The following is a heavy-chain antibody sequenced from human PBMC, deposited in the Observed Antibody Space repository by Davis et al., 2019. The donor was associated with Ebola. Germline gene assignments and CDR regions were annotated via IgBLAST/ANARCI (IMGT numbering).Heavy chain of an antibody. CDR3: ARGLPPGIRFDY. J-gene: IGHJ4*02. D-gene: IGHD3-3*02. CDR1: GGSFSSYF. Sequence: PSETLSLTCTVSGGSFSSYFWYWIRQSPGKGLEWIGYISNSGSNSNPSPKSRVTVALDTSKNQFSLRLTSVTAADAAMYYCARGLPPGIRFDYWGQGILVTVSS. V-gene: IGHV4-59*01. CDR2: ISNSGS.